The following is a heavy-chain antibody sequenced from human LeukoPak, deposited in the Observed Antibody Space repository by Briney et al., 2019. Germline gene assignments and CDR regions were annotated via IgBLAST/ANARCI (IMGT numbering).Heavy chain of an antibody. Sequence: GGSLRLSCAASGFTVSSNYMTWVRQAPGKGLEWVSVIYSGGSTYCADSVKGRFTISRDNSKNTVYLQMNSLRAEDTAVYYCASITNQFDYWGQGTLVTVSS. D-gene: IGHD1-20*01. CDR2: IYSGGST. J-gene: IGHJ4*02. CDR3: ASITNQFDY. V-gene: IGHV3-66*01. CDR1: GFTVSSNY.